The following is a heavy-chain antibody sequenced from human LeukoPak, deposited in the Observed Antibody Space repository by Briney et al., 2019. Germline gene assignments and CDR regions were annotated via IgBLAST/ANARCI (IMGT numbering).Heavy chain of an antibody. J-gene: IGHJ4*02. CDR2: ISYDGSNK. CDR3: ARRVLGAVGYFDY. Sequence: GGSLRLSCAASGFTFSSYAMHWVRQAPGKGLEWVAVISYDGSNKYYADSMKGRFTISRDNSKNTLYLQVNSLRVEDTAVYYCARRVLGAVGYFDYWGQGALVTVSS. V-gene: IGHV3-30-3*01. D-gene: IGHD4-23*01. CDR1: GFTFSSYA.